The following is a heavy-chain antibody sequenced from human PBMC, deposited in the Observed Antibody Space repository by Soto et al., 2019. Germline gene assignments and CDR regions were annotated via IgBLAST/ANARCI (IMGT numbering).Heavy chain of an antibody. Sequence: QVQLVESGGGVVQPGRSLTLSCAASGFIFSSYGMHWVRQAPGKGLQWVAVIWYDGSNTYYADSVKGRFTISRDNSKNTLYLPMNSLRAEDTAVYYCARGLRAAAGRDYFQYWGQGTLVTVSS. J-gene: IGHJ1*01. CDR3: ARGLRAAAGRDYFQY. CDR2: IWYDGSNT. CDR1: GFIFSSYG. D-gene: IGHD6-13*01. V-gene: IGHV3-33*01.